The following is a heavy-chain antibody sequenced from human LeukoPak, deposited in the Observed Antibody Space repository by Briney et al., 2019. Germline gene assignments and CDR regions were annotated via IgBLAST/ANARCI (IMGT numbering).Heavy chain of an antibody. V-gene: IGHV3-9*01. D-gene: IGHD3-10*01. CDR3: AREGLPYYFGSGSPY. Sequence: GGSLRLSCAASGFTFDDYAMHWVRQAPGKGLEWVSGISWNSGSIGYADSVKGRFTISRDNAKNSLYLQMNSLRAEDTAVYYCAREGLPYYFGSGSPYWGQGTLVTVSS. CDR1: GFTFDDYA. CDR2: ISWNSGSI. J-gene: IGHJ4*02.